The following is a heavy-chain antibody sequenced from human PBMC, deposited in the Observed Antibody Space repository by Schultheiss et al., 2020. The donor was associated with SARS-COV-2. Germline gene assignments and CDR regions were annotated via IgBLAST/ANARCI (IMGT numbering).Heavy chain of an antibody. CDR3: AREGGDTYYYDSSGYQGPDAFDI. CDR1: GFSFSSYA. CDR2: ISGSGGST. V-gene: IGHV3-23*01. Sequence: GGSLRLSCAASGFSFSSYAMSWVRQAPGKGLEWVSAISGSGGSTYYADSVKGRFTISRDNSKNTLYLQMNSLRAEDTAVYYCAREGGDTYYYDSSGYQGPDAFDIWGQGTMVTVSS. J-gene: IGHJ3*02. D-gene: IGHD3-22*01.